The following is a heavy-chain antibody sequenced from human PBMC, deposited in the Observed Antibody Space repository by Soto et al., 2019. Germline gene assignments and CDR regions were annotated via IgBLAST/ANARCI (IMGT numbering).Heavy chain of an antibody. V-gene: IGHV3-21*01. Sequence: GGSLRLSCAASGFTFSSYSMNWVRQAPGKGLEWVSSISSGSSYKYYADSVKGRFTISRDNAKKSLYLQMNSLRAEDTAVYYCARESDPVMFDPWGQGTLVTVSS. CDR2: ISSGSSYK. CDR1: GFTFSSYS. CDR3: ARESDPVMFDP. J-gene: IGHJ5*02. D-gene: IGHD3-16*02.